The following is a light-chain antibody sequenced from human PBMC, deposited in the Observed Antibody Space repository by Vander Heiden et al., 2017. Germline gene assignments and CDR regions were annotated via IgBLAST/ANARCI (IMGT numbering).Light chain of an antibody. CDR1: NIGSKS. V-gene: IGLV3-21*02. CDR3: QVSDSSRDFGV. Sequence: SYVLTQPPSVSVAPGQTARITCGGNNIGSKSVHWYQQKPGQAPVLVVYYDSDRPLGIPERFLGSKPGNTATPTTSGSEAGEEADDYCQVSDSSRDFGVFGGGTKLTVL. J-gene: IGLJ3*02. CDR2: YDS.